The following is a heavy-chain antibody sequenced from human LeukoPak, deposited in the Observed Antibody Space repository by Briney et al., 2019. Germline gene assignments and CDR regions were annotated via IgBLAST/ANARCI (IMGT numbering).Heavy chain of an antibody. J-gene: IGHJ4*02. CDR1: GFTFSNFA. Sequence: PGGSLRLSCVASGFTFSNFAMSWVRQAPGKGLDWVSAISPTSGTTFYADSVKGRFTVSRDNSKNTVYLQMNSLRAEDTAVYYCANLVRSSSRDYWGQGTLVTVSS. CDR3: ANLVRSSSRDY. CDR2: ISPTSGTT. V-gene: IGHV3-23*01. D-gene: IGHD6-6*01.